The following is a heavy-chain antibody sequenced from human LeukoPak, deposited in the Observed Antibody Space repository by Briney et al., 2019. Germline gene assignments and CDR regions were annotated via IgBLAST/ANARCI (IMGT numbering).Heavy chain of an antibody. CDR1: GFTFSSYA. Sequence: PGGSLRLSCAASGFTFSSYAMSWVRQAPGKGLEWVSAISGSGGSTYYADSVKGRFTISRDNSKNTLYLQMNGLRAEDTAVYYCAKERVPDNYYYYYMDVWGKGTTVTVSS. CDR3: AKERVPDNYYYYYMDV. J-gene: IGHJ6*03. D-gene: IGHD3-10*02. V-gene: IGHV3-23*01. CDR2: ISGSGGST.